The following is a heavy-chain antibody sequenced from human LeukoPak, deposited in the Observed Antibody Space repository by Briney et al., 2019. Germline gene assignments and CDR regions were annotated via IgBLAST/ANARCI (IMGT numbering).Heavy chain of an antibody. Sequence: NPSETLSLTCTVSGGSISSYYWSWIRQPAGKGLEWIGRIYTSGSTNYNPSLKSRVTMSVDTSKNQFSLKLSSVTAADTAVYYCARVGLYRSSRTTADYWGQGTLVTVSS. V-gene: IGHV4-4*07. D-gene: IGHD6-13*01. CDR3: ARVGLYRSSRTTADY. J-gene: IGHJ4*02. CDR2: IYTSGST. CDR1: GGSISSYY.